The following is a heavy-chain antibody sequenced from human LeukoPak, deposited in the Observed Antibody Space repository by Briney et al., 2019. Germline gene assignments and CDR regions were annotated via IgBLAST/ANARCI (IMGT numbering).Heavy chain of an antibody. CDR3: ARDGSSWYFDY. CDR1: GFTFSSNY. CDR2: IYSGGST. J-gene: IGHJ4*02. V-gene: IGHV3-53*01. D-gene: IGHD6-13*01. Sequence: GGSLRLSCAASGFTFSSNYMSWVRQALGKGLEWVSVIYSGGSTYYADSVKGRFTISRDNSKNTVYLQMNSLRAEDTAVYFCARDGSSWYFDYWGQGTLVTVSS.